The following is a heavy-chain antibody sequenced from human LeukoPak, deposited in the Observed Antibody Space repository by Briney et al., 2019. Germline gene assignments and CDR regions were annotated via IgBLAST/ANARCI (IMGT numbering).Heavy chain of an antibody. CDR3: AKSGGFPFLEWLSVYYFDY. D-gene: IGHD3-3*01. V-gene: IGHV3-30-3*02. Sequence: GGSLRLSCAAPGFTFSSYAMHWVRQAPGKGLEWVAVISYDGSNKYYADSVKGRFTISRDNSKNTLYLQMNSLRAEDTAVYYCAKSGGFPFLEWLSVYYFDYWGQGTLVTVSS. CDR2: ISYDGSNK. CDR1: GFTFSSYA. J-gene: IGHJ4*02.